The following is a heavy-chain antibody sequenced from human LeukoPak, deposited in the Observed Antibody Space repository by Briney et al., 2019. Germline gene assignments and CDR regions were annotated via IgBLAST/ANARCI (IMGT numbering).Heavy chain of an antibody. CDR3: ARGRRILGGPENAGDFFDF. V-gene: IGHV1-2*02. CDR2: INPNSGAT. Sequence: ASVKVSCKASGYTFTGYYMHWVRQAPGQGLEWMGWINPNSGATHYAQSFQARVTMTRDTSIASSYMELTGLESDDTAVYYCARGRRILGGPENAGDFFDFWGQGSLVTVSS. CDR1: GYTFTGYY. J-gene: IGHJ4*01. D-gene: IGHD3-16*01.